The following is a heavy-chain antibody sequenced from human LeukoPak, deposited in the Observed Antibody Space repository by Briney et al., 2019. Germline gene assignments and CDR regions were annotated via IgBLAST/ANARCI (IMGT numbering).Heavy chain of an antibody. D-gene: IGHD3-10*01. CDR3: ARLNYGSNAAGY. J-gene: IGHJ4*02. CDR2: ISAKNGDT. CDR1: GFTFSTSG. V-gene: IGHV1-18*01. Sequence: GASVTVSCKASGFTFSTSGITWVRQAPGQGLEWMGWISAKNGDTNYVQSLQDRVTMTTDTSTSTAYMELRSLRSDDTAVYYCARLNYGSNAAGYWGQGTLVTVSS.